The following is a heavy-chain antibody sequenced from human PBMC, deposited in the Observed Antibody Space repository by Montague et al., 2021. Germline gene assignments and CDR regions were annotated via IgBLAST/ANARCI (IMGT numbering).Heavy chain of an antibody. Sequence: SETLSLTCSVSGGSISSYYWTWIRQSPGKGLEWIGHIYHSGSTDYNPSLKSRVTILVDTSKEQFSLKLNSVTAADTAVYYCARERSDFDTVDYIYNGMDVWGKGTPVTVSS. V-gene: IGHV4-59*13. CDR2: IYHSGST. J-gene: IGHJ6*04. CDR1: GGSISSYY. D-gene: IGHD4-11*01. CDR3: ARERSDFDTVDYIYNGMDV.